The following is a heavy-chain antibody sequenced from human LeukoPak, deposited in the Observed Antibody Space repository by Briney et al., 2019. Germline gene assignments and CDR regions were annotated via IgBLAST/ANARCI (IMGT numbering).Heavy chain of an antibody. D-gene: IGHD3-10*01. CDR1: GFTFSSYG. CDR3: AREDGYYYGSGSYTDY. CDR2: ISYDGSNK. Sequence: GGSLRLSCAASGFTFSSYGMHWVRQAPGKGLEWVAVISYDGSNKYYADSVKGRFTISRDNSKNTLYLQMNSLRAEDTAVYYRAREDGYYYGSGSYTDYWGQGTLVTVSS. V-gene: IGHV3-30*19. J-gene: IGHJ4*02.